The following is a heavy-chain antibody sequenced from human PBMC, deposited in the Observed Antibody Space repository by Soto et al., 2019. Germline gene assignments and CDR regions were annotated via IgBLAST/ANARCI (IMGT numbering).Heavy chain of an antibody. Sequence: SETLSLTCAVSGDSVSSSSCWSWVRQAPGKGLEWIGEIYHSGTFNYNPSLASRVSVSVDKSRNQLSLNLKSVTAADTAVYYCVRSVPAATWQYSGMDVWGQGTTVTVSS. CDR1: GDSVSSSSC. CDR2: IYHSGTF. CDR3: VRSVPAATWQYSGMDV. D-gene: IGHD2-2*01. J-gene: IGHJ6*02. V-gene: IGHV4-4*02.